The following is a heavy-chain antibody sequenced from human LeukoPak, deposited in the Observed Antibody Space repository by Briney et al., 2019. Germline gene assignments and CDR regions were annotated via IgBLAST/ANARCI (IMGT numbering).Heavy chain of an antibody. V-gene: IGHV1-8*02. CDR3: ARGEWELLHYYYYMDV. CDR1: GYTFTGYY. CDR2: MNPNSGNT. Sequence: SVKVSCKASGYTFTGYYMHWVRQAPGQGLEWMGWMNPNSGNTGYAQKFQGRVTMTRNTSISTAYMELSSLRSEDTAMYYCARGEWELLHYYYYMDVWGKGTTVTISS. J-gene: IGHJ6*03. D-gene: IGHD1-26*01.